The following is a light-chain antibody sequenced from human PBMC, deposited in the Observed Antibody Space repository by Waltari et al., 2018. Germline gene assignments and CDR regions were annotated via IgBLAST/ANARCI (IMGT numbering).Light chain of an antibody. CDR1: SSDVGAYYH. CDR3: NSYTATNILV. CDR2: DVS. V-gene: IGLV2-14*03. Sequence: QSALTQPASVSGSPGQSITISCTGTSSDVGAYYHFSWYQQRPGKAPKLMIYDVSSRPSGVSNRFSGSKSGNTASLTISGLQPEDEADYYCNSYTATNILVFGGGTKVTVL. J-gene: IGLJ2*01.